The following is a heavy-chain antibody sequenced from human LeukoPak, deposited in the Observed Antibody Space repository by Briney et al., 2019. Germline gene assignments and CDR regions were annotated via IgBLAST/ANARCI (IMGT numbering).Heavy chain of an antibody. CDR2: MNPNSGNT. CDR1: GYTFTSYD. CDR3: ARGVGATRMYYFDY. J-gene: IGHJ4*02. V-gene: IGHV1-8*03. Sequence: ASVKVSCKASGYTFTSYDNNWVRQATGQGLEWMGWMNPNSGNTGYAQEFQGRVTITRNTSISTAYMELSSLRSEDTAVYYCARGVGATRMYYFDYWGQGTLVTVSS. D-gene: IGHD1-26*01.